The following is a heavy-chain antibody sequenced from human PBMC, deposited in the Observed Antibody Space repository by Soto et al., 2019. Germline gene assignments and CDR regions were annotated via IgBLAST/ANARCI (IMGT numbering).Heavy chain of an antibody. D-gene: IGHD3-22*01. CDR1: GYTFTGYH. CDR2: INPNSGGT. Sequence: ASVKVSCKASGYTFTGYHMHGVRQAPGQGLECMVWINPNSGGTNYAQKFQGRVTMTRDTSISTAYMEVSRLRSDDTAVYYCARDRRFYDSGSYDIANDAFDVWGQGTMVTV. J-gene: IGHJ3*01. V-gene: IGHV1-2*02. CDR3: ARDRRFYDSGSYDIANDAFDV.